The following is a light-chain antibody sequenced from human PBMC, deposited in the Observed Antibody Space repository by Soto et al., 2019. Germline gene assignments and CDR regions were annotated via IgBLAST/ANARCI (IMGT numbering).Light chain of an antibody. J-gene: IGKJ1*01. CDR2: GAS. V-gene: IGKV3-15*01. CDR3: QQYNNWPQV. CDR1: QSVSSN. Sequence: EIVITQSPATLSVSPGERATLYCRASQSVSSNLAWYQQKPGQAPRLLIYGASTRATGIPARFSGSGSGTEFTLTISSLQSEDFAVYYCQQYNNWPQVFGQGTKVDIK.